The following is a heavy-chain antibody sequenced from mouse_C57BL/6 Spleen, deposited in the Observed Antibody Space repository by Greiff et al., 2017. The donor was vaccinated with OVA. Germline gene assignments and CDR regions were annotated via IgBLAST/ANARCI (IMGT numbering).Heavy chain of an antibody. D-gene: IGHD3-2*02. CDR3: ASSGPYAMDY. V-gene: IGHV1-18*01. Sequence: VQLKESGPELVKPGASVKIPCKASGYTFTDYNMDWVKQSHGKSLEWIGDINHNNGGTIYNQKFKGKATLTVDKSSSTAYMELRSLTSEDTAVYYCASSGPYAMDYWGQGTSVTVSS. J-gene: IGHJ4*01. CDR1: GYTFTDYN. CDR2: INHNNGGT.